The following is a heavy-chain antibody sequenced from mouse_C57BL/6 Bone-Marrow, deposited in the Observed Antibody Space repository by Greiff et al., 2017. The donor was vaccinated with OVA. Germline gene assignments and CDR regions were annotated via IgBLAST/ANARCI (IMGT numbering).Heavy chain of an antibody. CDR3: ARHAPYAMDY. CDR1: GFTFSDYY. Sequence: EVKLMESGGGLVQPGGSLKLSCAASGFTFSDYYMYWVRQTPEKRLEWVAYISNGGGSTYYPDTVQGRFTISRDNAKNTLYLQMSRLKSEDTAMYYCARHAPYAMDYWGQGTSVTVSS. J-gene: IGHJ4*01. CDR2: ISNGGGST. V-gene: IGHV5-12*01.